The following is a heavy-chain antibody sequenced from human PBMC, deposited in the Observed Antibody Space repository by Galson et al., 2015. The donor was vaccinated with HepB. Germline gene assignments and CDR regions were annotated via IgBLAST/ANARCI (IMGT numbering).Heavy chain of an antibody. CDR3: ARDLVEFRYDFWGRYMDV. J-gene: IGHJ6*03. Sequence: SVKVSCKASGYTFTGHYIHWVRQAPGQGLEWVGRINTNTGGTNYAQKFQGRVTVTRDTSISTAYMELRGLISDDTAVYYCARDLVEFRYDFWGRYMDVWGKGTTVTVSS. CDR1: GYTFTGHY. CDR2: INTNTGGT. D-gene: IGHD3-3*01. V-gene: IGHV1-2*06.